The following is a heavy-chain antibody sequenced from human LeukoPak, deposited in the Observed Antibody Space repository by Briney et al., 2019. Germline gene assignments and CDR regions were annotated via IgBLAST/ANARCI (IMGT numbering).Heavy chain of an antibody. Sequence: GGSLRLSCAASGFTFSSYWMHWVRQAPGKGLVWVSRINSDGSSTSYADSVKGRFTISRDNAKNTLYLQMNSLRAEDTAVYYCARGDYGIAVAVRPDYWGQGTLVTVSS. J-gene: IGHJ4*02. V-gene: IGHV3-74*01. D-gene: IGHD6-19*01. CDR1: GFTFSSYW. CDR3: ARGDYGIAVAVRPDY. CDR2: INSDGSST.